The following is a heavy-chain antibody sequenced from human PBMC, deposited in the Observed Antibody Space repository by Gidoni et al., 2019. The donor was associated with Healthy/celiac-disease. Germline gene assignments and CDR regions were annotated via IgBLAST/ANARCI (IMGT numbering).Heavy chain of an antibody. V-gene: IGHV3-11*06. CDR2: ISSSSSYT. CDR3: ARGSTMIVVVTPFDY. J-gene: IGHJ4*02. D-gene: IGHD3-22*01. CDR1: GFTFSDYY. Sequence: QVQLVESGGGLVKPGGSLRLSCAASGFTFSDYYMSWIRQAPGKGLEWVSYISSSSSYTNYADSVKGRFTISRDNAKNSLYLQMNSLRAEDTAVYYCARGSTMIVVVTPFDYWGQGTLVTVSS.